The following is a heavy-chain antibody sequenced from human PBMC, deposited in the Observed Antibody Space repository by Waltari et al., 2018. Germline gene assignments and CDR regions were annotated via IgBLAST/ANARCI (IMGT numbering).Heavy chain of an antibody. V-gene: IGHV3-48*03. CDR2: ISSSGSTI. D-gene: IGHD6-19*01. CDR3: AREGIAVAGTIDY. Sequence: EVQLVESGGGLVQPGGSLRLSCAASGFTFSSYEMNWVRQAPGKGLEWVSYISSSGSTIYYADSVKGRFTISRDNAKNSLYLQMNSLRAEDTAVYYCAREGIAVAGTIDYWGQGTLVTVSS. J-gene: IGHJ4*02. CDR1: GFTFSSYE.